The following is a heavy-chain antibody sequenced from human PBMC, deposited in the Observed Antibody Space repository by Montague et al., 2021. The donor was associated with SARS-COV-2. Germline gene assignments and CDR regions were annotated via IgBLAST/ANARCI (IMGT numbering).Heavy chain of an antibody. CDR3: ARGGYCVDNKSYSGGWRS. CDR1: GGSLSNYY. J-gene: IGHJ5*02. D-gene: IGHD1-26*01. V-gene: IGHV4-59*12. CDR2: VFYSGDT. Sequence: SETLSLTCSISGGSLSNYYWTWIRQSPGGSLEWIGYVFYSGDTSYNPPLRSRVAIALDTSNTHFPLTLTSVTGADTATYFCARGGYCVDNKSYSGGWRSWGRGIRVAVSS.